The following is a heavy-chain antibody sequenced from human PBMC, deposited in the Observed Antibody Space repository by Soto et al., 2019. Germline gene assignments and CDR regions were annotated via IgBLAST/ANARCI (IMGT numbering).Heavy chain of an antibody. CDR1: GFNFAAYT. J-gene: IGHJ4*02. CDR2: IRRIAYGGTT. V-gene: IGHV3-49*04. CDR3: SRSLAIDFDS. Sequence: GGSLRLSCSASGFNFAAYTMSWVRLTPGKGLEWVGFIRRIAYGGTTDYAASVKGRFTISRDDSRKIVYLQMSRLKIEDTAVYYCSRSLAIDFDSWGQGTLATVSS.